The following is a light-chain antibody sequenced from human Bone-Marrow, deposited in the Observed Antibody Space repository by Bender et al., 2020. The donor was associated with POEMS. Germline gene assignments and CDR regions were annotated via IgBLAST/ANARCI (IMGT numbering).Light chain of an antibody. CDR2: DVT. Sequence: QSALTQPASVSASPGQSITISCTGTNRDIGAYDYVSWYQQHPGKAPKLIIYDVTNRPSGVSARFSGSKSGNTASLTISGLQADDEADYYCSSYTARRTVLFGGGTKLTVL. J-gene: IGLJ3*02. V-gene: IGLV2-14*03. CDR3: SSYTARRTVL. CDR1: NRDIGAYDY.